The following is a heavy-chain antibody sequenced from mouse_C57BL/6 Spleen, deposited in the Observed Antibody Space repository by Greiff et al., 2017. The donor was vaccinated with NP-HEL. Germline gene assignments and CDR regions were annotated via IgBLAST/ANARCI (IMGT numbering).Heavy chain of an antibody. V-gene: IGHV14-3*01. D-gene: IGHD1-1*01. J-gene: IGHJ4*01. CDR2: IDPANGNT. Sequence: EVQLQQSVAELVRPGASVKLSCTASGFNIKNTYMHWVKQRPEQGLEWIGRIDPANGNTKYAPKFQGKATITADTSSNTAYRQLSSLTSEDTAIYYCARSRTVVATDYAMDYWGQGTSVTVSS. CDR1: GFNIKNTY. CDR3: ARSRTVVATDYAMDY.